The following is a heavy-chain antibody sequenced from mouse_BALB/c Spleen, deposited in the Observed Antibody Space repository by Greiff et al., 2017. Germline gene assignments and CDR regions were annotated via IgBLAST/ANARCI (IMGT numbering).Heavy chain of an antibody. J-gene: IGHJ2*01. CDR1: GYTFTDYN. V-gene: IGHV1S29*02. CDR3: ARDYYGSSYFDY. Sequence: VQLQQSGPELVKPGASVKISCKASGYTFTDYNMHWVKQSHGKSLEWIGYIHPYNGGTGYNQKFKSKATLTVDNSSSTAYMELRSLTSEDSAVYYCARDYYGSSYFDYWGQGTTLTVSS. D-gene: IGHD1-1*01. CDR2: IHPYNGGT.